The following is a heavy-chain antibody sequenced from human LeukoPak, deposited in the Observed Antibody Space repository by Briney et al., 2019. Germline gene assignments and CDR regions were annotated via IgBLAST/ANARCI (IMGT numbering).Heavy chain of an antibody. CDR3: ARAPESYGSGSYYRDPNWFDP. D-gene: IGHD3-10*01. CDR2: IYYSGST. CDR1: GGSISSGGYY. J-gene: IGHJ5*02. Sequence: PSETLSLTCTVSGGSISSGGYYWNWIRQHPGKGLEWIGYIYYSGSTYYNPSLKSRLIISVDTSKNQFSLKLSSVTAADTAVYYCARAPESYGSGSYYRDPNWFDPWGQGTLVTVSS. V-gene: IGHV4-31*03.